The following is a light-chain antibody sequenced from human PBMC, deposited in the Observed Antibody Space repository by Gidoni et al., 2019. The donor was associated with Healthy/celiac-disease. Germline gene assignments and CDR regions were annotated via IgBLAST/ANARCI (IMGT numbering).Light chain of an antibody. CDR1: QSVSSN. V-gene: IGKV3-15*01. J-gene: IGKJ3*01. CDR3: QKYNNWPPFT. CDR2: GAS. Sequence: EIVMTQSPATLSVSPGERATLSCRASQSVSSNLAWYQQKPGQAPRLLIYGASTRATGIPARFSGSGSGTEFTITISSMQSEDFAVYYCQKYNNWPPFTFGPGTKVEIK.